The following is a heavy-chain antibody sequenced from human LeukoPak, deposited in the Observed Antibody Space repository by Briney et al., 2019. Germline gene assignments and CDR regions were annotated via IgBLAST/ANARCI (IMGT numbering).Heavy chain of an antibody. CDR2: IRSKAYRATT. Sequence: GGSLRLSCIGSGFLLGDHAMRWVRQAPGKGRECVGFIRSKAYRATTEYAASVKGRFTISRDDSASIAYLQMNSLRTEDTAVYYCARGPIQLWIHNAMDVWGQGTTVTVSS. V-gene: IGHV3-49*04. J-gene: IGHJ6*02. CDR1: GFLLGDHA. CDR3: ARGPIQLWIHNAMDV. D-gene: IGHD5-24*01.